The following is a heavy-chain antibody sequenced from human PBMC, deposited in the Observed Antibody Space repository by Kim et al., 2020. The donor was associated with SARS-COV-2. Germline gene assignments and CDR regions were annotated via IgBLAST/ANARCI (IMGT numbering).Heavy chain of an antibody. CDR3: AGGRGPVWPQFRY. D-gene: IGHD3-16*01. J-gene: IGHJ4*02. V-gene: IGHV3-53*01. Sequence: ADSVKGRFTISRDTSDNALYLQMSGLGVEDTALYYCAGGRGPVWPQFRYWGQGPQVTVSS.